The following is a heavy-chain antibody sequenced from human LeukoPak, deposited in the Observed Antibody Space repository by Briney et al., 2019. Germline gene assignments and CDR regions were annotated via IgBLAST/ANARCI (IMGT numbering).Heavy chain of an antibody. CDR1: GFTFSSYW. J-gene: IGHJ4*02. D-gene: IGHD3-16*02. CDR3: ARAIYQPTPDY. Sequence: GGSLRLSCAASGFTFSSYWMHWVRQAPGKGLVWVSRINSDGSSTNYADSVKGRFTISRDNAKNTLYLQMNSLRAEDTAVYYCARAIYQPTPDYWGQGTLVTVSS. V-gene: IGHV3-74*01. CDR2: INSDGSST.